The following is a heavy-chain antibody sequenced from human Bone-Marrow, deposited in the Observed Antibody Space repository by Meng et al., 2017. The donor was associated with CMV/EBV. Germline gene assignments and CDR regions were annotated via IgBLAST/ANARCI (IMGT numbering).Heavy chain of an antibody. CDR2: IYWDDDK. Sequence: QSTMKGSGPTLVDTTQTLTRTRTLSWFSLRVSGVGVGWIRQPPGEALEWLALIYWDDDKRDSPSLKSSHIITKDTSKIQVVLTMTNMDPVDTATYYCALKNSRGWGYFQHWGQGTLVTVSS. V-gene: IGHV2-5*02. D-gene: IGHD6-19*01. CDR3: ALKNSRGWGYFQH. CDR1: WFSLRVSGVG. J-gene: IGHJ1*01.